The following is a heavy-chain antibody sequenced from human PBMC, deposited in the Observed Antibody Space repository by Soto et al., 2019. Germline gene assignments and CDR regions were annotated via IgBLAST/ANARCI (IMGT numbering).Heavy chain of an antibody. CDR2: IWYDGSNK. V-gene: IGHV3-33*01. J-gene: IGHJ6*02. D-gene: IGHD1-26*01. CDR1: GFTFSSYG. Sequence: GGSLRLSCAASGFTFSSYGMHWVRQAPGKGLEWVAVIWYDGSNKYYADSVKGRFTISRDNSKNTLYLQMNSLRVEDTAVYYCASLFIVGATTGGYYYGMDVWGQGTTVTVSS. CDR3: ASLFIVGATTGGYYYGMDV.